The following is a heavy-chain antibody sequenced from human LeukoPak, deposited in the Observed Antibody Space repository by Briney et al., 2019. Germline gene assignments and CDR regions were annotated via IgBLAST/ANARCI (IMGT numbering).Heavy chain of an antibody. Sequence: PGGSLRLSCAASGFTFSSYWMSWVRQAPGKGLEWVANIKQDGSEKYYVDSVKGRFTISRDNAKNSLYLQMNSLRAEDTAVYYCARGTLDIVVVVAVYYFDYWGQGTLVTVSS. J-gene: IGHJ4*02. D-gene: IGHD2-15*01. CDR3: ARGTLDIVVVVAVYYFDY. CDR1: GFTFSSYW. CDR2: IKQDGSEK. V-gene: IGHV3-7*01.